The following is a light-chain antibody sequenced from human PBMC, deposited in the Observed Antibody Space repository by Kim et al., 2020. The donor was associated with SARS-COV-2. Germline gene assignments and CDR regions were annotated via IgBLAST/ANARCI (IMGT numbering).Light chain of an antibody. V-gene: IGLV3-1*01. CDR2: QDS. CDR1: KLGEKY. Sequence: SYELTQPPSLSVSPGQTATITCSAEKLGEKYASWYQQRPGQSPILVIFQDSKRPSGIPERFSGSNSGNTATLTISGTQTMDEADYYCQAWDSSTVVFGGGTQLTVL. J-gene: IGLJ2*01. CDR3: QAWDSSTVV.